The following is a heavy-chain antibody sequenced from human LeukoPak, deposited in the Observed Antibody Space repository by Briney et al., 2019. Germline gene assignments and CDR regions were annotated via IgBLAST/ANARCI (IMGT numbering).Heavy chain of an antibody. CDR3: ARGEGARDGYNYEGPFYFDY. D-gene: IGHD5-24*01. J-gene: IGHJ4*02. CDR1: GGSFSGYY. V-gene: IGHV4-34*01. CDR2: INHTGTT. Sequence: SETLSLTCAVYGGSFSGYYWSWIRQPPGKGLEWIGEINHTGTTNYSLSLKSRVTISIDTSKNQFSLNLNSMTAADTAVYYCARGEGARDGYNYEGPFYFDYWGQGTLVTVSS.